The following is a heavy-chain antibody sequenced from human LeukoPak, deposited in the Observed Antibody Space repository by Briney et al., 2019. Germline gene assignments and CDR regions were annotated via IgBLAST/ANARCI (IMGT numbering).Heavy chain of an antibody. D-gene: IGHD6-19*01. Sequence: GGSLRLSCAASGFTVSSNYMSWVRQAPGKGLEWVSVIYSGGSTYYADSVKGRFTISTDNSKNTLYLQMNSLRAEDTAVYYCARDQLDSSGLAHWGQGTLVTVSS. CDR2: IYSGGST. V-gene: IGHV3-53*01. J-gene: IGHJ4*02. CDR1: GFTVSSNY. CDR3: ARDQLDSSGLAH.